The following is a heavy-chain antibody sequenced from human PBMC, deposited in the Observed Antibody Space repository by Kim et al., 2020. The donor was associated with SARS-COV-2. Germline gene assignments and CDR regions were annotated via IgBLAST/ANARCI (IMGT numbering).Heavy chain of an antibody. J-gene: IGHJ6*02. V-gene: IGHV3-15*01. D-gene: IGHD2-2*01. CDR3: TTVHIVVVPAYYYYGMDV. Sequence: KCRFTISRDDSKNTLYLQMNSLKTADTAVYYCTTVHIVVVPAYYYYGMDVWGQGTTVTVSS.